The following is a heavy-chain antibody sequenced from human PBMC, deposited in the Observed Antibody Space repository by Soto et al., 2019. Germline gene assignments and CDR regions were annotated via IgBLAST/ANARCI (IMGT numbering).Heavy chain of an antibody. CDR2: IYYSGIT. CDR1: GGSISSSSYY. Sequence: SETLSLTCTVSGGSISSSSYYWGWIRQPPGKGLERIGSIYYSGITYYNPSLKSRVTISVDTSKNQFSLKLSSVTAADTAVYYCARSQALGNYYYYMDVWGKGTTVTVSS. V-gene: IGHV4-39*01. CDR3: ARSQALGNYYYYMDV. J-gene: IGHJ6*03. D-gene: IGHD3-10*01.